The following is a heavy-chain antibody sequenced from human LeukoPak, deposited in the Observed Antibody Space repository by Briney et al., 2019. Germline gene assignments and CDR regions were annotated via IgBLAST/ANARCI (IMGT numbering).Heavy chain of an antibody. CDR3: ARVTGYMVEDYFDY. CDR2: INHSGST. J-gene: IGHJ4*02. Sequence: SETLSLTCAVYGGSFSGYYWSWIRQPPGKGLEWIGEINHSGSTNYNPSLKSRVTISVDRSKNQFSLRLSSVTAADTALYYCARVTGYMVEDYFDYWGQGTLVTVSS. D-gene: IGHD6-13*01. V-gene: IGHV4-34*01. CDR1: GGSFSGYY.